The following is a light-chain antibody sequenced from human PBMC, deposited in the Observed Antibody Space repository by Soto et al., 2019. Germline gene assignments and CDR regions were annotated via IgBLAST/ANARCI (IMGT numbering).Light chain of an antibody. Sequence: DIVMTQSPDCLAVSLGERATINCKSNQSVLYSSNNKNYLAWYQQKPGQPPKLLIYWASTRESGVPDRFSGSGSGTDVTLTINSLQAEDVAVYYCQQYYSTSPVTFGGGTKVEIK. CDR2: WAS. V-gene: IGKV4-1*01. CDR1: QSVLYSSNNKNY. CDR3: QQYYSTSPVT. J-gene: IGKJ4*01.